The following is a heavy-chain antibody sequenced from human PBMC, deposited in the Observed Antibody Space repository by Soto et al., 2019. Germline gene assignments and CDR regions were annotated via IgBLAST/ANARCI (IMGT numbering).Heavy chain of an antibody. CDR3: ATIKGDCSSTSCYTGYGMDV. CDR1: GFTFSSYA. D-gene: IGHD2-2*02. V-gene: IGHV3-23*01. CDR2: ISGSGGST. Sequence: GGSLRLSCAASGFTFSSYAMSWVRQAPGKGLEWVSAISGSGGSTYYADSVKGRFTISRDNSKNTLYLQMNSLRAEDTAVYYCATIKGDCSSTSCYTGYGMDVWGQGTTVTVSS. J-gene: IGHJ6*02.